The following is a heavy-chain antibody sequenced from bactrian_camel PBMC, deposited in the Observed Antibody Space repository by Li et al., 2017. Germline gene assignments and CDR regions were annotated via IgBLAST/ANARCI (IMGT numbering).Heavy chain of an antibody. D-gene: IGHD6*01. J-gene: IGHJ4*01. V-gene: IGHV3S6*01. CDR2: IDSDRSIT. Sequence: QVQLVESGGGSVQAGGSLRLSCAASGYSYSFVCMAWFRQVPGKERERVARIDSDRSITYADSVKGRFTISKDIAKDTLYLQMNSLKTEDTAVYYCAASTVVIGVGSLRGQGTQVTVS. CDR1: GYSYSFVC.